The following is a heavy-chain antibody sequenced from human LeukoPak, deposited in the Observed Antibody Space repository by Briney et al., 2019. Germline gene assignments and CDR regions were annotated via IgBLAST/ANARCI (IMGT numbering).Heavy chain of an antibody. D-gene: IGHD2-21*02. Sequence: SETLSLTCAVSGYSIGSGYYWGWIRPPPGKGLEWIGSIYHTKTTSYNPSLTSRVTISVDTSKNQFSLRPSSVTAADTAVYYCARVSGDDSGHFHLWGQGTLVTVSS. V-gene: IGHV4-38-2*01. CDR3: ARVSGDDSGHFHL. CDR1: GYSIGSGYY. CDR2: IYHTKTT. J-gene: IGHJ1*01.